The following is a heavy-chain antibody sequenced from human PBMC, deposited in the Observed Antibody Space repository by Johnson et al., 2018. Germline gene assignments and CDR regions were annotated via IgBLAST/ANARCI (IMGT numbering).Heavy chain of an antibody. CDR1: GGSITDDY. D-gene: IGHD1-26*01. CDR2: ISYSGNT. CDR3: AKAVGSGYDDMDV. V-gene: IGHV4-59*01. J-gene: IGHJ6*03. Sequence: QVQLQESGPGLVKXSESXSLXCTVSGGSITDDYWIWIRQPPGQGLEWIGSISYSGNTKYTPSLDSRVTISVDTSKTQFSLRLSSVTAADTAIYYCAKAVGSGYDDMDVWGKGTTVTVSS.